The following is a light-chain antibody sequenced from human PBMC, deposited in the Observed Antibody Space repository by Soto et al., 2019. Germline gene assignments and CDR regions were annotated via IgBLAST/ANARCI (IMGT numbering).Light chain of an antibody. J-gene: IGKJ4*01. CDR2: AAS. CDR1: QGIGSY. Sequence: IQLTQSPSSLSASVGDRLTIACRASQGIGSYLAWYQQKPGKAPELLIYAASTLQSGVPSRFSGSGSGTDFTLTISSLQPEGFATYYCQQLNSYPTFGGGTKVEIK. CDR3: QQLNSYPT. V-gene: IGKV1-9*01.